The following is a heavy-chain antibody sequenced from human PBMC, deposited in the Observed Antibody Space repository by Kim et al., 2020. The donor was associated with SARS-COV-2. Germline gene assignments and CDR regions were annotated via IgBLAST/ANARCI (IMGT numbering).Heavy chain of an antibody. CDR1: GYTFTSYG. Sequence: ASVKVSCKASGYTFTSYGISWVRQAPGQGLEWMGWISAYNGNTNYAQKLQGRVTMTTDTSTSTAYMELRSLRSDDTAVYYCARPRPICSTSCYHNGHWFDPWGQGTLVTVSS. CDR2: ISAYNGNT. D-gene: IGHD2-2*01. J-gene: IGHJ5*02. V-gene: IGHV1-18*01. CDR3: ARPRPICSTSCYHNGHWFDP.